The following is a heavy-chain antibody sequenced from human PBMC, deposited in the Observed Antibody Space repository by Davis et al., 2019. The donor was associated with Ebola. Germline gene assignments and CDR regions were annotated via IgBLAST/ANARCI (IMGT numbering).Heavy chain of an antibody. CDR2: LSSSSSYI. J-gene: IGHJ6*04. CDR3: AKSGLSFGVVKYHYGMDV. D-gene: IGHD3-3*01. V-gene: IGHV3-21*04. CDR1: GFTFISYS. Sequence: PGGSLRLSCAASGFTFISYSINWVRQAPGKGLEWVSSLSSSSSYIYYADSVKGRFTISRDNSKKTLYMQMNSLRAEDTAVYYCAKSGLSFGVVKYHYGMDVWGKGTTVTVSS.